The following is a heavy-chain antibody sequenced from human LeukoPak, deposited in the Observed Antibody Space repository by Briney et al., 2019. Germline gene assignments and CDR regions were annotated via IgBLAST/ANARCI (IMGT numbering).Heavy chain of an antibody. V-gene: IGHV3-74*01. CDR1: GFTFRRHW. D-gene: IGHD5-12*01. CDR2: INSDGTST. Sequence: PGGSLRLSCAASGFTFRRHWMHRVRQAPGKGLVWVARINSDGTSTSYADSVKGRFTISRDSATLYLQMNSLTAEDTAVYYCARGPANGGYGIDYWGQGTLVTVSS. CDR3: ARGPANGGYGIDY. J-gene: IGHJ4*02.